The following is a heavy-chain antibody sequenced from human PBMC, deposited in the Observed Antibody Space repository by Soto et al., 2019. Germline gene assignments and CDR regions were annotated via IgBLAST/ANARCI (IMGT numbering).Heavy chain of an antibody. CDR1: GGSISSSSYY. V-gene: IGHV4-39*01. CDR3: ARTLLLDQYYDFWSGYYGPFDY. Sequence: SETLSLTCTVSGGSISSSSYYWGWIRQPPGKGLEWIGSIYYSGSTYYNPSLKSRVTISVDTSKNQFSLKLSSVTAADTAVYYCARTLLLDQYYDFWSGYYGPFDYWGQGTLVTVSS. D-gene: IGHD3-3*01. J-gene: IGHJ4*02. CDR2: IYYSGST.